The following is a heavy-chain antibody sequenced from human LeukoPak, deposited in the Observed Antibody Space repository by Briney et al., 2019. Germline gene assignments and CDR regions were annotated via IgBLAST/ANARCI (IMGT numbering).Heavy chain of an antibody. D-gene: IGHD1-26*01. J-gene: IGHJ5*02. CDR1: GGSLISYY. CDR2: IHSSGYT. Sequence: SETLSLTCIVSGGSLISYYWSWIRQPPGQGLEWIAYIHSSGYTNYNPSLRSRVTISVDTSKNHFSLTVTSVTAADTAVYYCAQRQGPNSGSYDYFDPWGQGTLVTVSS. V-gene: IGHV4-4*09. CDR3: AQRQGPNSGSYDYFDP.